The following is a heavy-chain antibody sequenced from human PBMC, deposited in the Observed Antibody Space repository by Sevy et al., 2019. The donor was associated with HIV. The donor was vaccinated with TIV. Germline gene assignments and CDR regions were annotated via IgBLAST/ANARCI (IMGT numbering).Heavy chain of an antibody. CDR1: GVSITGLY. CDR3: AGENAWGSGYS. CDR2: IYYNGHI. V-gene: IGHV4-59*11. Sequence: SETLCLTCTVSGVSITGLYRNWIRQPPGKGLEWIANIYYNGHINYNPSLKSRVTLSLDTSKNQFSLRLSSVTAADTAMYYCAGENAWGSGYSWGQGTLVTVSS. J-gene: IGHJ4*02. D-gene: IGHD6-19*01.